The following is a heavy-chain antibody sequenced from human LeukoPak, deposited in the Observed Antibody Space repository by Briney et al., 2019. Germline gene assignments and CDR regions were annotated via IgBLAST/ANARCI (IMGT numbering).Heavy chain of an antibody. V-gene: IGHV3-23*01. J-gene: IGHJ2*01. CDR3: AKVKPYWYFDL. CDR2: FSGSGSPT. CDR1: GFSVSNNG. Sequence: GGSLRLSCAASGFSVSNNGMSWVRQAPGKGLEWVSAFSGSGSPTYYADSVKGRFTISRDNSKNTLYLQMNSLRAEDTAVYYCAKVKPYWYFDLWGRGTLVTVSS.